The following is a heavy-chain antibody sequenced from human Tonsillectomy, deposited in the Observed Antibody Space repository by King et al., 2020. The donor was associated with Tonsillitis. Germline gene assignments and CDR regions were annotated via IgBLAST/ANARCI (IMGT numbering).Heavy chain of an antibody. D-gene: IGHD2-15*01. Sequence: DVQLVESGGGLVQPGGSLRLSCAASGFTFSSYWMSWVRQAPGKGLEWVANIKQDGSEKYYVDSVKGRFTISRDNAKKSLYLQMNSLRAEDTAVYYCARDLSDIVVVVAARLFDYWGQGTLVTVSS. CDR2: IKQDGSEK. J-gene: IGHJ4*02. CDR3: ARDLSDIVVVVAARLFDY. V-gene: IGHV3-7*04. CDR1: GFTFSSYW.